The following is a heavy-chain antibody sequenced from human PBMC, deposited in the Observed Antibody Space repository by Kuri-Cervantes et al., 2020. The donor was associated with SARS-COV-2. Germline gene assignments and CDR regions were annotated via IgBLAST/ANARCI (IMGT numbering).Heavy chain of an antibody. J-gene: IGHJ3*02. D-gene: IGHD4-23*01. CDR3: ARDLYGGNFGDAFDI. Sequence: GGSLRLSCAASGFTFSSYAMHWVRQAPGKGLEWVAVISYDGSNKYYADSVKGRFTISRDNSKNTLYLQMNSLRAEDTAVYYCARDLYGGNFGDAFDIWGQGTTVTVSS. V-gene: IGHV3-30*04. CDR2: ISYDGSNK. CDR1: GFTFSSYA.